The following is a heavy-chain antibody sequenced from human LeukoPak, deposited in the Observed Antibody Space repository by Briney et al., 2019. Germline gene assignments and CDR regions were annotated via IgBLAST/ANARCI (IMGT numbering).Heavy chain of an antibody. CDR3: ARGGSTWSRSSSFDY. J-gene: IGHJ4*02. Sequence: ASVKVSCKASGYTFTSYGISWVRQAPGQGLEWMGWISAYNGNTNYAQKLQGRVTMTTDTSTSTAYMELRSLRSDDTAVDYCARGGSTWSRSSSFDYWGQGTLVTVSS. V-gene: IGHV1-18*01. D-gene: IGHD6-6*01. CDR2: ISAYNGNT. CDR1: GYTFTSYG.